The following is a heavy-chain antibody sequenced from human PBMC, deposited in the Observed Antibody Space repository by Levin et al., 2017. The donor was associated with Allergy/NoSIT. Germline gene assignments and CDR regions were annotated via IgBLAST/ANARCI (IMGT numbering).Heavy chain of an antibody. CDR2: ISSSGSTI. J-gene: IGHJ4*02. Sequence: GESLKISCAASGFTFSSYEMNWVRQAPGKGLEWVSYISSSGSTIYYADSVKGRFTISRDNAKNSLYLQMNSLRAEDTAVYYCARENARGYKNYFDYRGQGTLVTVSS. V-gene: IGHV3-48*03. CDR3: ARENARGYKNYFDY. CDR1: GFTFSSYE. D-gene: IGHD5-18*01.